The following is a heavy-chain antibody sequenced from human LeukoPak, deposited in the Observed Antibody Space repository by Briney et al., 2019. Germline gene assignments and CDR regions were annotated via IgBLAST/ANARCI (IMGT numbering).Heavy chain of an antibody. J-gene: IGHJ4*02. CDR3: VKDDSYYYDSSGYPH. CDR1: GFTFSNYW. CDR2: ISSNGGST. V-gene: IGHV3-64D*09. D-gene: IGHD3-22*01. Sequence: GGSLRLSCAASGFTFSNYWMHWVRQAPGKGLEYVSAISSNGGSTYYADSVKGRFTISRDNSKNTLYLQMSSLRAEDTAVYHCVKDDSYYYDSSGYPHWGQGTLVTVSS.